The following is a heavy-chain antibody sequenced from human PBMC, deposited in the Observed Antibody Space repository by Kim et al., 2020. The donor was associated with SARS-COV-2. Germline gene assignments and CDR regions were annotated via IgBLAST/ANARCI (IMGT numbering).Heavy chain of an antibody. CDR1: GFTFSNAW. CDR2: IKSKTDGGTT. J-gene: IGHJ4*02. CDR3: TTDQPGIAAAGGPDY. Sequence: GGSLRLSCAASGFTFSNAWMSWVRQAPGKGLEWVGRIKSKTDGGTTDYAAPVKGRFTISRDDSKNTLYLQMNSLKTEDTAVYYCTTDQPGIAAAGGPDYWGQGTLVTVSS. D-gene: IGHD6-13*01. V-gene: IGHV3-15*01.